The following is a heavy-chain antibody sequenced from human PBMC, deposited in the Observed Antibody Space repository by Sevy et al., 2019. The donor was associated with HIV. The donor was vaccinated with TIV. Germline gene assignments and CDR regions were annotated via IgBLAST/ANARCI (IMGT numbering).Heavy chain of an antibody. CDR3: ARYEEDTTLVNAFDI. D-gene: IGHD5-18*01. Sequence: LGGSLRLSCAASGFTFSNYIINWVRQAPGKGLEWVSSISNSGTYIYYADSVKGRFTISRDNAKNSLYLQMNSLRAEDTAVYYCARYEEDTTLVNAFDIWGQGTMFTVSS. V-gene: IGHV3-21*01. CDR2: ISNSGTYI. J-gene: IGHJ3*02. CDR1: GFTFSNYI.